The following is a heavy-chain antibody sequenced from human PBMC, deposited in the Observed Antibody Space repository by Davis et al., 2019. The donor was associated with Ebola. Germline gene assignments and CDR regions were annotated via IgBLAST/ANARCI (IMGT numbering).Heavy chain of an antibody. D-gene: IGHD3-3*01. J-gene: IGHJ5*02. Sequence: SETLSLTCVVYGGSFSGYYWSWIRQPPGKGLEWIGEINHSGSTNYNPSLKSRVTISVDTSKNQFSLKLSSVTAADTAVYYCARSHYDFWSGYYRRPGWFDPWGQGTLVTVSS. CDR2: INHSGST. CDR3: ARSHYDFWSGYYRRPGWFDP. CDR1: GGSFSGYY. V-gene: IGHV4-34*01.